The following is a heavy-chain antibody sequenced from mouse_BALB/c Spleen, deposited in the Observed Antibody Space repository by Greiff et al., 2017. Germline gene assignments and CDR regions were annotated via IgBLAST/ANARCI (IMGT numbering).Heavy chain of an antibody. Sequence: VQLQQSGAELVRPGALVKLSCKASGFNIKDYYMHWVKQRPEQGLEWIGWIDPENGNTIYDPKFQGKASITADTSSNTAYLQLSSLTSEDTAVYYCAYGYDEGFAYWGQGTLVTVSA. CDR1: GFNIKDYY. J-gene: IGHJ3*01. CDR2: IDPENGNT. CDR3: AYGYDEGFAY. D-gene: IGHD2-2*01. V-gene: IGHV14-1*02.